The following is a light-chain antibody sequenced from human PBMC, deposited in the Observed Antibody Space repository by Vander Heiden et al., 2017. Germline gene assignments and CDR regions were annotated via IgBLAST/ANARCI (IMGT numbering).Light chain of an antibody. CDR2: AAS. V-gene: IGKV1-39*01. CDR1: QSISSY. CDR3: QQSYSTPYT. J-gene: IGKJ2*01. Sequence: DIQMTQSPSSLSASVGDRVTITCRASQSISSYLNWYQQKPGKAPKLLIYAASSLQSGVPSRFSGSGSGTDFTLTIISLQPEDFATYYCQQSYSTPYTSGQGTKLEIK.